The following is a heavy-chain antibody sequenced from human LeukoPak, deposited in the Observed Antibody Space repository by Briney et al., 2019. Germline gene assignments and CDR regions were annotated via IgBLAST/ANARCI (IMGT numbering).Heavy chain of an antibody. CDR2: ISGSGGST. J-gene: IGHJ4*02. Sequence: PGGSLRLSCAASGFTFSSYAMSWVRQAPGKGLEWVSAISGSGGSTYYADSVKGRFTISRDNSKNTLYLQMNSLRAEDTAVYYCAKDGYYYDSSGYSLRWGQGTLVTVSS. V-gene: IGHV3-23*01. D-gene: IGHD3-22*01. CDR3: AKDGYYYDSSGYSLR. CDR1: GFTFSSYA.